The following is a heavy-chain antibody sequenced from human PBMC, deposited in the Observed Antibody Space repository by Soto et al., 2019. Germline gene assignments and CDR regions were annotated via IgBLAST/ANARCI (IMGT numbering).Heavy chain of an antibody. CDR1: GGSVSSGGYY. CDR3: ARGMYYYGSGSDYNVIGWFDL. J-gene: IGHJ5*02. V-gene: IGHV4-31*03. CDR2: IYNSGNT. D-gene: IGHD3-10*01. Sequence: SETLSLTCTVSGGSVSSGGYYWSLIRQHPGKGLEWIGFIYNSGNTDYNPSLKSRVTISVDTSKNQFSLKLSSVTAADTAVYYCARGMYYYGSGSDYNVIGWFDLWGKGNLVTVYS.